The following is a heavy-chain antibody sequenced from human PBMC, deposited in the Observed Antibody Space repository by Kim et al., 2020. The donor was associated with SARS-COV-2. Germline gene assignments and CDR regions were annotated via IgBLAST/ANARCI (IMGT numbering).Heavy chain of an antibody. J-gene: IGHJ5*02. V-gene: IGHV4-31*03. CDR3: ARSDGSGRGRAWFDP. CDR2: IYYSGST. D-gene: IGHD3-10*01. Sequence: SETLSLTCTVSGGSISSGGYYWSWIRQHPGKGLEWIGYIYYSGSTYYNPSLKSRVTISVDTSKNQFSLKLSSVTAADTAVYYCARSDGSGRGRAWFDPWGQGTLVTVSS. CDR1: GGSISSGGYY.